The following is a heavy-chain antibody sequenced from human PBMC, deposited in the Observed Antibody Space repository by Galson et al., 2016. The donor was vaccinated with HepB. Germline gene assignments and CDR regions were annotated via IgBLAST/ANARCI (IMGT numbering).Heavy chain of an antibody. D-gene: IGHD2-21*02. V-gene: IGHV4-39*01. Sequence: SETLSLTCTVSGASLNRNAYYWDWIRQPPGKGLEWIGTIYYSGNTYYNPSLKSRVTISVDTSKNQFSLKLSSATAADTAVYYCARHRTYGDSPAAFEIWGQGTMVTVSS. J-gene: IGHJ3*02. CDR1: GASLNRNAYY. CDR2: IYYSGNT. CDR3: ARHRTYGDSPAAFEI.